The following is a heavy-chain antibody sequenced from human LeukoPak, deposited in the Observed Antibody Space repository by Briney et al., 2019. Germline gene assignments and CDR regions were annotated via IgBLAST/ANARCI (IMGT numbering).Heavy chain of an antibody. D-gene: IGHD3-3*01. J-gene: IGHJ3*02. V-gene: IGHV1-18*01. CDR1: GYTSTSYG. Sequence: ASVKVSCKASGYTSTSYGISWVRQAPGQGLEWMGWISAYNGNTNYAQKLQGRVTMTTDTSTSTAYMELRSLRSDDTAVYYCATDQVVGGVNDAFDIWGQGTMVTVSS. CDR2: ISAYNGNT. CDR3: ATDQVVGGVNDAFDI.